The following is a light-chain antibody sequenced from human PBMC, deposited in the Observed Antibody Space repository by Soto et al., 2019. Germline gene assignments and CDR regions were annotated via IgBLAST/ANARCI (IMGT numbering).Light chain of an antibody. V-gene: IGLV2-8*01. CDR3: SSYAGSNANYV. Sequence: QSVLTQPPSASGSPGQSVTISCTGTSSDVGGYNYVSWYQQHPGKAPKLVIYEVSKRPSGVPDRFSGSKSGNTASLTVSGLQAEDEADYYCSSYAGSNANYVFRTGTKVPVL. J-gene: IGLJ1*01. CDR1: SSDVGGYNY. CDR2: EVS.